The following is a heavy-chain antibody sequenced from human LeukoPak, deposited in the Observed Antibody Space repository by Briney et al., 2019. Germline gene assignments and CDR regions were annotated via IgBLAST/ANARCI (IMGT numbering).Heavy chain of an antibody. CDR2: IIPILGIA. D-gene: IGHD2-15*01. CDR3: ARSLCSGGSCYWFDP. Sequence: ASVKVSCKASGYTFTGYYMHWVRQAPGQGLEWMGRIIPILGIANYAQKFQGRVTITADKSTSTAYMELSSLRSEDTAVYYCARSLCSGGSCYWFDPWGQGTLVTVSS. V-gene: IGHV1-69*02. J-gene: IGHJ5*02. CDR1: GYTFTGYY.